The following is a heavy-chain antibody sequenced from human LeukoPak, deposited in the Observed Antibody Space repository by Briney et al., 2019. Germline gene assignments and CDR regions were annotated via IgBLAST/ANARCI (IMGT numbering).Heavy chain of an antibody. Sequence: GESLKISCKGSGYSFTSYWIGWVRQMPGKGLEWMGIIYPGDSDTRYSPSFQGQVTISADKSISTAYLQWSSLKASDTATYYCARPRLVAATLDAFDIWGQGTMVTVSS. CDR1: GYSFTSYW. CDR3: ARPRLVAATLDAFDI. CDR2: IYPGDSDT. J-gene: IGHJ3*02. D-gene: IGHD2-15*01. V-gene: IGHV5-51*01.